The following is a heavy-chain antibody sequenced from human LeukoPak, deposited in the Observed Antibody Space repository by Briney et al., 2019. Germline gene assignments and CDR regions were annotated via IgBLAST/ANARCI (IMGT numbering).Heavy chain of an antibody. V-gene: IGHV3-21*01. D-gene: IGHD1-26*01. Sequence: GGSLRLSCAASGFTFSSYSMNWVRQAPGKGLEWVSSISSSSSYIYYADSVKGRFTISRDNAKNSLYLQMNSLRAEDTAVYYCASKYSGSYCVGYWGQGTLVTVSS. CDR1: GFTFSSYS. CDR2: ISSSSSYI. J-gene: IGHJ4*02. CDR3: ASKYSGSYCVGY.